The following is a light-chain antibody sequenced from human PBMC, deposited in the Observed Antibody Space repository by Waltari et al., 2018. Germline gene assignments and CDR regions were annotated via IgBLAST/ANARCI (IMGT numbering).Light chain of an antibody. Sequence: EIVLTQSPGTLSLSPGERATLSCRASQSVGKYLAWYQQRPGQAPRLLLYHASIRATGIPDRFSGSGSGTDFSLTISRLEPEDFAVYYCQKYESLPATFGQGITVEIK. CDR3: QKYESLPAT. V-gene: IGKV3-20*01. CDR1: QSVGKY. J-gene: IGKJ1*01. CDR2: HAS.